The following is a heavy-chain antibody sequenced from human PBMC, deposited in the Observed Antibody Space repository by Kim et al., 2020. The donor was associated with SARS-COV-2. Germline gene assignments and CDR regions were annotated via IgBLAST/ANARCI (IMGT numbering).Heavy chain of an antibody. D-gene: IGHD4-17*01. Sequence: AESVEGRFTHSRDKSTTTLNRQMNSLRAEDTAVYYCAKDIRALYGDYVDYWGQGTLVTVSS. V-gene: IGHV3-23*01. J-gene: IGHJ4*02. CDR3: AKDIRALYGDYVDY.